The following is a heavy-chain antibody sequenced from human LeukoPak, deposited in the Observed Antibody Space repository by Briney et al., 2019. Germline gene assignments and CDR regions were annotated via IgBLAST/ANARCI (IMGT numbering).Heavy chain of an antibody. D-gene: IGHD3-10*01. J-gene: IGHJ4*02. CDR1: GYTFTSYV. V-gene: IGHV1-3*01. CDR3: ARAPYYYGSGSYLFDY. Sequence: ASVKVSCKASGYTFTSYVIHWVRQAPGRGLEWMGWIGDNGNTKYSQKFQGRVTITRDTSISTAYMELSRLRSDDTAVYYCARAPYYYGSGSYLFDYWGQGTLVTVSS. CDR2: IGDNGNT.